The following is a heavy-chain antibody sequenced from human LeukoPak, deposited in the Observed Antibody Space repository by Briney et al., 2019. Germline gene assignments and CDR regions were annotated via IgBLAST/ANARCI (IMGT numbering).Heavy chain of an antibody. J-gene: IGHJ4*02. CDR2: ISPTTGNP. CDR3: ASLDYYDSSGYYGFGY. V-gene: IGHV7-4-1*02. CDR1: GYTFTTYS. D-gene: IGHD3-22*01. Sequence: ASVKVSCKASGYTFTTYSINWVRQAPGQGLEWMGWISPTTGNPTYAQGFTGRFVFSLDTSVSTTYLQISSLKAEDTAVYYCASLDYYDSSGYYGFGYWGQGTLVTVSS.